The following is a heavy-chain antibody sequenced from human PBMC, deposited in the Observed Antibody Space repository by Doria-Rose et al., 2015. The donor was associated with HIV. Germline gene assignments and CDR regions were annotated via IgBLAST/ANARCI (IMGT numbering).Heavy chain of an antibody. J-gene: IGHJ4*02. D-gene: IGHD3-16*01. V-gene: IGHV3-53*01. CDR3: ARDPFQSWAY. CDR2: IYSDGRT. Sequence: EWVSVIYSDGRTYYADSVKGRFTVSRDNSKNTLYLQINSLRAEDTAVYYCARDPFQSWAYWGQGTLVTVSS.